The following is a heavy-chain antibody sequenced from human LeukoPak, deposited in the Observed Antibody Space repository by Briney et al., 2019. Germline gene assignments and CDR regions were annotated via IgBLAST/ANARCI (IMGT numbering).Heavy chain of an antibody. J-gene: IGHJ4*02. D-gene: IGHD6-13*01. CDR2: IYYSGST. CDR3: AREQQLGYFDY. V-gene: IGHV4-31*03. CDR1: GGSISSGGYY. Sequence: SETLSLTCTVSGGSISSGGYYWSWIRQHPGKGLEWIGYIYYSGSTYYNPSLKSRVTISVDTSKNQFSLKLSSATAADTAVYYCAREQQLGYFDYWGQGTLVTVSS.